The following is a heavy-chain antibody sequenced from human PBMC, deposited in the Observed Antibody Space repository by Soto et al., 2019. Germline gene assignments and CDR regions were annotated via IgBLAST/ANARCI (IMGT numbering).Heavy chain of an antibody. J-gene: IGHJ3*02. CDR1: GYTFTSYY. D-gene: IGHD2-21*02. CDR2: INPSGGST. V-gene: IGHV1-46*01. Sequence: QVQLVQSGAEVKKPGASVKVSCKASGYTFTSYYMRWVRQAPGQGLEWMGIINPSGGSTSYAQKFQGRVTMTRDTSTSTVYMELSSLRSEDTAVYYCARVWVTAIPTRGNDFDIWRHGTMVTVSS. CDR3: ARVWVTAIPTRGNDFDI.